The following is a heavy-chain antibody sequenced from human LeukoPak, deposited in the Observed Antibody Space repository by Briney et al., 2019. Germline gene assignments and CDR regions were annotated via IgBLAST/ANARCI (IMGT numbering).Heavy chain of an antibody. Sequence: GGSLSLSCAASGFTFKTYTMHWVRQAPGMGLEWVAVIWYDGSNKYYADSVKGRFTISRDNSKNTLYLQMNSLRAEDTAVYYCARETYYDYVWGSYRVLDYWGQGTLVTVSS. D-gene: IGHD3-16*02. J-gene: IGHJ4*02. V-gene: IGHV3-33*08. CDR2: IWYDGSNK. CDR3: ARETYYDYVWGSYRVLDY. CDR1: GFTFKTYT.